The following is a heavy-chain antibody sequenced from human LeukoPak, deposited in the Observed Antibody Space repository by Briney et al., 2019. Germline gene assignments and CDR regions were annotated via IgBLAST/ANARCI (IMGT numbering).Heavy chain of an antibody. CDR3: ARGRLSGQGWFDP. CDR2: IIPIFGTA. J-gene: IGHJ5*02. D-gene: IGHD1-26*01. Sequence: SVKVSCKASGGTFSSYAISWVRQAHGQGLEWMGGIIPIFGTANYAQKFQGRVTITADKSTSTAYMELSSLRSEDTAVYYCARGRLSGQGWFDPWGQGTLVTVSS. CDR1: GGTFSSYA. V-gene: IGHV1-69*06.